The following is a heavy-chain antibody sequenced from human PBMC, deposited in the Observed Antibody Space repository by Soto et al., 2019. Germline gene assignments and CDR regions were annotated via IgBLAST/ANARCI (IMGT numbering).Heavy chain of an antibody. J-gene: IGHJ5*02. D-gene: IGHD6-19*01. Sequence: XTLSLPSAVYGGSFSGYDWSWIRQPPGKGLERIGEINHSGSTNYNPSLKSRVTISVDTSKNQFSLKLSSLTAAETSVYYCSGMKEWLTTGYNGFDPWGQGTL. CDR3: SGMKEWLTTGYNGFDP. CDR2: INHSGST. CDR1: GGSFSGYD. V-gene: IGHV4-34*01.